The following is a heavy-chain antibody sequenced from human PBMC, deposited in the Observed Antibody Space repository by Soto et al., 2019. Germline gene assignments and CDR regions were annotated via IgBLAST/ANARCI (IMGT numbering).Heavy chain of an antibody. Sequence: QVQLQESGPGLVKPSETLSLSCTVSGGSISSYYWSWFRQSPGKRMEWIGYVHHSWGSSYNPSLPSRVAISLATSKSQSSLKVTSVTATDTAVYYCARQGFGPLHGLVDVWGQGTTVTVSS. V-gene: IGHV4-59*08. CDR1: GGSISSYY. CDR3: ARQGFGPLHGLVDV. CDR2: VHHSWGS. J-gene: IGHJ6*02. D-gene: IGHD3-10*01.